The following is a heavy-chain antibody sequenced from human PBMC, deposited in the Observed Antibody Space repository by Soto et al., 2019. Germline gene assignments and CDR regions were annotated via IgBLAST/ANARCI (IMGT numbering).Heavy chain of an antibody. CDR2: ISSGGGT. CDR1: EFTVSNNY. D-gene: IGHD2-2*01. J-gene: IGHJ6*02. V-gene: IGHV3-53*01. CDR3: ARDSSVPAAKTDYYYYYGMDV. Sequence: LRLSCAASEFTVSNNYMDWVRQAPGKGLEWVSLISSGGGTLYADSVKRRFTISRDNSKNTLYLQMNSLRAEDTAVYYCARDSSVPAAKTDYYYYYGMDVWGQGTTVTVSS.